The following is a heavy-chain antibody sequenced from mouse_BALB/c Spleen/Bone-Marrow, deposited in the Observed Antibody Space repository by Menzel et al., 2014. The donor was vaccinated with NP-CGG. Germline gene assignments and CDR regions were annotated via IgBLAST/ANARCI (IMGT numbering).Heavy chain of an antibody. D-gene: IGHD1-1*01. CDR3: ASYYYGSSTFAY. V-gene: IGHV14-3*02. CDR2: IDPANGNT. Sequence: VQLQQPGAELVKPGASVKLSCTASGFNIKDPYMHWAKQRPEQGLEWIGRIDPANGNTKYDPKFQGKATITADTSSNTAYLQLSSLTSGDTAVYYCASYYYGSSTFAYWGQGTLVTVSA. J-gene: IGHJ3*01. CDR1: GFNIKDPY.